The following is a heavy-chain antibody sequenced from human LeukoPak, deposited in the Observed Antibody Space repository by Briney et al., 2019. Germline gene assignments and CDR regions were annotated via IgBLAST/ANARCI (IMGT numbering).Heavy chain of an antibody. CDR2: IYPGDSDT. J-gene: IGHJ4*02. CDR3: ARQYCSGGSCYHFDY. Sequence: GESLKIFCKGSGYSFTSYWIGWVRQMPGKGLEWMVIIYPGDSDTRYSPSFQSQVTISADKSISTAYLQWSSLKASDTAMYYCARQYCSGGSCYHFDYWGQGTLVTVSS. CDR1: GYSFTSYW. V-gene: IGHV5-51*01. D-gene: IGHD2-15*01.